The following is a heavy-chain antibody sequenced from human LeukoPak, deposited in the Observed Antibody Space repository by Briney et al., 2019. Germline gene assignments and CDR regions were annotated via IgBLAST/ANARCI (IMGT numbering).Heavy chain of an antibody. CDR3: AKGIVVVTAIRPDAFDI. J-gene: IGHJ3*02. V-gene: IGHV3-23*01. D-gene: IGHD2-21*02. CDR1: GFTFSSYA. CDR2: ISGSGGST. Sequence: GGSLRLSCAASGFTFSSYAMSWVRQAPGKGLEWVSAISGSGGSTYYADSVKGRFTISRDNFKNTLYLQMNSLRAEDTAVYYCAKGIVVVTAIRPDAFDIWGQGTMVTVSS.